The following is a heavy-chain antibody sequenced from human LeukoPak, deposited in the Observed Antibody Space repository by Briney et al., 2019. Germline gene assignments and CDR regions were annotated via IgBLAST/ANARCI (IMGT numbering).Heavy chain of an antibody. CDR3: ASPAPEGRGVLDAFDI. CDR1: GFTFSSYA. J-gene: IGHJ3*02. D-gene: IGHD3-10*01. CDR2: ISYDGSNK. V-gene: IGHV3-30*04. Sequence: GGSLRLSCAASGFTFSSYAMHWVRQAPGKGLEWVAVISYDGSNKYYADSVKGRFTISRDNSKNTLHLQMNSLRAEDTAVYYCASPAPEGRGVLDAFDIWGQGTMVTVSS.